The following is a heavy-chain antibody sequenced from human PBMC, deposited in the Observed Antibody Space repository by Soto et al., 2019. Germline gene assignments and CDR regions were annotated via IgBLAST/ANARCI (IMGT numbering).Heavy chain of an antibody. CDR3: ARVPSP. V-gene: IGHV4-30-2*01. CDR2: IYHSGNT. Sequence: PSETLSLTCAFSGCSISSGGYSWSWIRQPPGKGLEWIGYIYHSGNTYYNPSLKSRVSISVDRSKNQFSLKLSSVTAADTAVYYCARVPSPWGQGTLVTVSS. J-gene: IGHJ5*02. CDR1: GCSISSGGYS.